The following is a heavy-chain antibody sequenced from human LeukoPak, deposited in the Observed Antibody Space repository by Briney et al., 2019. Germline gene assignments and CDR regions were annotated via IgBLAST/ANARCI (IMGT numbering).Heavy chain of an antibody. Sequence: IPSETLSLTCTVSSGSISSGDYYWSWIRQPPGKGLEWIGYIYYSGSTYYNPSLKSRVTISVDTSKNQFSLKLSSVTAADTAVYYCARRRYCSSTSCLVYNWFDPWGQGTLVTVSS. CDR1: SGSISSGDYY. J-gene: IGHJ5*02. CDR3: ARRRYCSSTSCLVYNWFDP. V-gene: IGHV4-30-4*01. CDR2: IYYSGST. D-gene: IGHD2-2*01.